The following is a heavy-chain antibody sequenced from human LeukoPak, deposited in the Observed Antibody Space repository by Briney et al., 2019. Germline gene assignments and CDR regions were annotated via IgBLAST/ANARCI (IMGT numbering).Heavy chain of an antibody. V-gene: IGHV3-48*03. J-gene: IGHJ4*02. D-gene: IGHD3-9*01. CDR3: ARGRRYFDWLPSALDY. CDR1: GFTFSSYA. Sequence: GGSLRLSCAASGFTFSSYAMSWVRQAPGKGLEWVSYISSSGSTIYYADSVKGRFTISRDNAKNSLYLQMNSLRAEDTAVYYCARGRRYFDWLPSALDYWGQGTLVTVSS. CDR2: ISSSGSTI.